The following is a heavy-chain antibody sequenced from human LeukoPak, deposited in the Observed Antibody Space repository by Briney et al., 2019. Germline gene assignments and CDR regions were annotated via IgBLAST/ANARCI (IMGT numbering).Heavy chain of an antibody. CDR1: GFTISNYW. CDR3: TAATPDY. Sequence: GGSLRLSCAASGFTISNYWMTWVRQAPGKGLEWVANIKQDGGQKYYVDSVKGRFTISRDNAKNSLYLQMNSLRAEDTAVYYCTAATPDYWGQGTLVTVSS. V-gene: IGHV3-7*02. CDR2: IKQDGGQK. J-gene: IGHJ4*02. D-gene: IGHD6-13*01.